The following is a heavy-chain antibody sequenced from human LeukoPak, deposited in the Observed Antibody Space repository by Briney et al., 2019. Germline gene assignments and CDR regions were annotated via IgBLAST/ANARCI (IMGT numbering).Heavy chain of an antibody. D-gene: IGHD3-10*01. V-gene: IGHV3-23*01. J-gene: IGHJ6*02. Sequence: GGSLRLSCAASGFTFSSYAMSWVRQAPGKGLEWVSAISGSGGSTYYADSVKGRFTISRDNAKNSLYLQMNSLRAEDTAVYYCARDTSLWFGDYGMDVWGQGTTVTVSS. CDR2: ISGSGGST. CDR3: ARDTSLWFGDYGMDV. CDR1: GFTFSSYA.